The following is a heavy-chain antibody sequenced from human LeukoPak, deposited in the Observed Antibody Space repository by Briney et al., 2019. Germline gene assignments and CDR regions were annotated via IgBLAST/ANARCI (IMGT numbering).Heavy chain of an antibody. Sequence: GGSLRLSCAASGFTFSSYGMHWVRQAPGKGLEWVAVISYDGSNKYYADSVRGRFTISRDNSKNTLYLQMNSLRAEDTAVYYCARDPGGYSYGYAGDSYYFDYWGQGTLVTVSS. CDR2: ISYDGSNK. CDR3: ARDPGGYSYGYAGDSYYFDY. D-gene: IGHD5-18*01. V-gene: IGHV3-30*03. J-gene: IGHJ4*02. CDR1: GFTFSSYG.